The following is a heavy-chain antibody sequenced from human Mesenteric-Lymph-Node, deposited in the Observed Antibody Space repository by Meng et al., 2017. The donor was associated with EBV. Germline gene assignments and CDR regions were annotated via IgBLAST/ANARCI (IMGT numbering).Heavy chain of an antibody. CDR1: GYIFTSDA. V-gene: IGHV7-4-1*02. CDR3: ARGSNWFDR. CDR2: INTNTGKP. J-gene: IGHJ5*02. Sequence: QVYVVQSESELKKPGASAKVSCKASGYIFTSDAINWVRQTPGHGLEWMGWINTNTGKPMYAQGFTGRFVFSLDNPINTAYLQINSLQTDDTAVYYCARGSNWFDRWGQGTLVTVSS.